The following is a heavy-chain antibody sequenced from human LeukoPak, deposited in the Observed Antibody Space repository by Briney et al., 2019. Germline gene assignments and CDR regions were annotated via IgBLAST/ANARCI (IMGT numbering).Heavy chain of an antibody. CDR2: IYYSGST. CDR3: ARGSPQVDY. CDR1: GGSISGYY. J-gene: IGHJ4*02. Sequence: SETLSLTCTVSGGSISGYYWNWIRQPPGKGLESIGYIYYSGSTNYNPSLKSRVTISVDTSKNQLSLKLSSVTAADTAVYYCARGSPQVDYWGQGTLVTVSS. V-gene: IGHV4-59*01. D-gene: IGHD2-15*01.